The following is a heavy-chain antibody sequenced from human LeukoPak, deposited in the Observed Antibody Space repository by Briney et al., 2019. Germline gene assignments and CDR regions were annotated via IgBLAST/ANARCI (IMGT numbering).Heavy chain of an antibody. CDR3: ARHMYSSGWYAGY. CDR2: IYYSGST. CDR1: GGSISSSSYY. D-gene: IGHD6-19*01. V-gene: IGHV4-39*01. J-gene: IGHJ4*02. Sequence: SETLSLTCTVSGGSISSSSYYWGWIRQPPGKGLEWIGSIYYSGSTYYNPSLKSRVTISVDTSKNQFSLKLSSVTAAGTAVYYCARHMYSSGWYAGYWGQGTLVTVSS.